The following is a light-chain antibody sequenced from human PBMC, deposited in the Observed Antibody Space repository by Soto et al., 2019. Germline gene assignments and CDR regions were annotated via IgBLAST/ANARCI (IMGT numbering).Light chain of an antibody. CDR2: GAF. V-gene: IGKV3-11*01. CDR3: QQRNIWPPVT. Sequence: EVVMTQSPATLSVSPGERATLSCRGSQSVSNNLAWYQQKPGQAPRLLSYGAFNRATGIPARFSGSVSGADFTLTISSLEPADFAVYYCQQRNIWPPVTFGQGTRLEI. CDR1: QSVSNN. J-gene: IGKJ5*01.